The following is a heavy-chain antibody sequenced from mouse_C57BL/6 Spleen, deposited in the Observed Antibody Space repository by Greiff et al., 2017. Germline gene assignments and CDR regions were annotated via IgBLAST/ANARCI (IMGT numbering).Heavy chain of an antibody. Sequence: DVKLQESGPGLVKPSQSLSLTCSVTGYSITSGYYWNWIRQFPGNKLEWMGYISYDGSNNYNPSLKNRISITRDTSKNQFFLKLNSVTTEDTATYYCAREANWDVGYFDYWGQGTTLTVSS. V-gene: IGHV3-6*01. J-gene: IGHJ2*01. CDR1: GYSITSGYY. CDR2: ISYDGSN. D-gene: IGHD4-1*01. CDR3: AREANWDVGYFDY.